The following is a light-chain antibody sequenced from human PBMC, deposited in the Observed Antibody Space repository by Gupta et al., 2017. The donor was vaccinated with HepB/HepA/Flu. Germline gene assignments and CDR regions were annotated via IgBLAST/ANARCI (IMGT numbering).Light chain of an antibody. CDR3: QQYGSSPLFT. CDR2: GSS. J-gene: IGKJ3*01. V-gene: IGKV3-20*01. Sequence: EIVLTQSPGPLSLSPGERATLSCRASQSVSSSYLAWYQQKPGQAPRLLIYGSSSRATGIPDRFSGSGSGTDFTRTISRLEPEDFAVYYCQQYGSSPLFTFGPGTKVDIK. CDR1: QSVSSSY.